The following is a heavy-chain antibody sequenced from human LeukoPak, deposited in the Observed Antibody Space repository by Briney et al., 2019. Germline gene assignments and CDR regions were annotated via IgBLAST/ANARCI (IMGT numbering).Heavy chain of an antibody. J-gene: IGHJ4*02. CDR1: GYRFTSYG. V-gene: IGHV1-18*01. Sequence: ASVTVSCKASGYRFTSYGISWVRQAPAQGLEWMGWISGYNGNTNYAQKLQGRVTMTTNTSTSTAYMELMSVRSDDTAVYYCAREYCSTTRCYMADYWGQGALVSVSS. D-gene: IGHD2-2*01. CDR2: ISGYNGNT. CDR3: AREYCSTTRCYMADY.